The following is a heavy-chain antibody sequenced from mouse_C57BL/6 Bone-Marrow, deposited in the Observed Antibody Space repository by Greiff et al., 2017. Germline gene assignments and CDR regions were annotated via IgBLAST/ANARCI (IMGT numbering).Heavy chain of an antibody. CDR2: IYPGDGDT. CDR1: GYAFSSSW. CDR3: ATNYYGSSYQYYFDY. J-gene: IGHJ2*01. V-gene: IGHV1-82*01. Sequence: VQVVESGPELVKPGASVKISCKASGYAFSSSWMNWVKQRPGKGLEWIGRIYPGDGDTNYNGKFKGKATLTADKSSSTAYMQLSSLTSEDSAVYFCATNYYGSSYQYYFDYWGQGTTLTVSS. D-gene: IGHD1-1*01.